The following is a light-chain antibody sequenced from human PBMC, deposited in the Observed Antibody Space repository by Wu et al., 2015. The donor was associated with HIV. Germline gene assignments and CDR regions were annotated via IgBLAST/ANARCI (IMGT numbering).Light chain of an antibody. CDR3: QQSYSTPT. Sequence: DIQMTQSPSSLSASVGDRITITCRASQNIGRNLNWYQQKPGKTPNFLIYDASSLQSGVPSRFSGSGSGTDFTLTISSLQPEDFATYYCQQSYSTPTFGQGTKVEIK. J-gene: IGKJ1*01. V-gene: IGKV1-39*01. CDR2: DAS. CDR1: QNIGRN.